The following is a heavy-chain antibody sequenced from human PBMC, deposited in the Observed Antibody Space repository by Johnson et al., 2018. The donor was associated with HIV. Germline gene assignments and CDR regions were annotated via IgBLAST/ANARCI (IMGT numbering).Heavy chain of an antibody. V-gene: IGHV3-66*04. CDR2: IYSGGST. J-gene: IGHJ3*02. CDR3: ARLPSWRGAFDI. CDR1: GFTFDDYA. Sequence: MLLVESGGGLVQPGRSLRLYCAASGFTFDDYAMHWVRQAPGKGLEWVSVIYSGGSTYYADSVKGRFTISRDNSKNTLYLQMNSLRAEETAVYYCARLPSWRGAFDIWGQGTMVTVSS. D-gene: IGHD3-10*01.